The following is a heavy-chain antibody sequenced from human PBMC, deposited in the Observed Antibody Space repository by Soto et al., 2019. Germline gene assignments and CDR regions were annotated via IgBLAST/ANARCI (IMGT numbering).Heavy chain of an antibody. Sequence: EVQVAESGGGLVQPGRSLRLSCAASGFTFHNFAMHWVRQTPGKGLEWVSGIVWDGGSRGYAGSVKGRFTISRDNARNSLYLQMRSLRAEDTAMYYCAKEGAVSMGYFDLWGQGTLVIVSS. J-gene: IGHJ4*02. CDR3: AKEGAVSMGYFDL. CDR1: GFTFHNFA. V-gene: IGHV3-9*01. D-gene: IGHD6-19*01. CDR2: IVWDGGSR.